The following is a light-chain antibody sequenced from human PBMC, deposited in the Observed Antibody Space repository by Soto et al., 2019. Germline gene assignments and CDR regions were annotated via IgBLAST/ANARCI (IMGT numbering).Light chain of an antibody. CDR2: DAS. Sequence: EIVLTQSPATLSLSPGERATLSCRASQSVSSYLAWHQQKPGQAPRLLIYDASNRATGIPARFSGSGPGTDFTLTISSLEPEDFAVYYCQQRGTFGGGTKVEIK. J-gene: IGKJ4*01. V-gene: IGKV3D-11*02. CDR1: QSVSSY. CDR3: QQRGT.